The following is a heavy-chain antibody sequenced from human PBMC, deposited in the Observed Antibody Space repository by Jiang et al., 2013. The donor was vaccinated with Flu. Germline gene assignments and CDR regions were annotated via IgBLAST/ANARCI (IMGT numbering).Heavy chain of an antibody. D-gene: IGHD3-16*01. CDR2: VYSGGNT. J-gene: IGHJ3*01. CDR1: GFNINNNY. CDR3: AEGEGAGGGGLRGGFGFFDVG. Sequence: VQLLESGGGSVQPGGSLRLSCAASGFNINNNYMTWVRQAPGKGLEWVSVVYSGGNTFYADSVKGRFTISRHNSKNMLYLQMNSLRPEDTAVYYCAEGEGAGGGGLRGGFGFFDVGWGQGT. V-gene: IGHV3-53*04.